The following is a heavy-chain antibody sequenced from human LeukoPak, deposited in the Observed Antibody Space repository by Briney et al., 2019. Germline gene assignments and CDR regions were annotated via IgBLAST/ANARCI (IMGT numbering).Heavy chain of an antibody. CDR1: GDSISSVSYY. CDR2: MYFSGNT. D-gene: IGHD3-3*01. Sequence: SETLSLTCTVSGDSISSVSYYWGWIRQPPGKGLEWIGSMYFSGNTYYNPSLKSRVTISIDAYENQFSLKLNSVTAADTAVYYCARGGVTIFGVATPDYYFDYWGQGTLVTVSS. J-gene: IGHJ4*02. V-gene: IGHV4-39*07. CDR3: ARGGVTIFGVATPDYYFDY.